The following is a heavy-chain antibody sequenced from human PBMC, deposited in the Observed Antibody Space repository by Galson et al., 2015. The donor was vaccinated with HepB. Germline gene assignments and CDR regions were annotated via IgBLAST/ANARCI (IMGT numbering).Heavy chain of an antibody. V-gene: IGHV4-59*01. CDR2: IYYSGST. CDR1: GGSISSYY. J-gene: IGHJ4*02. D-gene: IGHD3-9*01. Sequence: TLSLTCTVSGGSISSYYWSWIRQPPGKGLEWIGYIYYSGSTNYNPSLKSRVTISVDTSKNQFSLKLSSVTAADTAVYYCARGSRYYDILTGYYGGQDYFDYWGQGTLVTVSS. CDR3: ARGSRYYDILTGYYGGQDYFDY.